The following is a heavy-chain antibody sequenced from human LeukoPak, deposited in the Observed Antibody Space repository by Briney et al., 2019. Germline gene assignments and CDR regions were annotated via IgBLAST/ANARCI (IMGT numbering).Heavy chain of an antibody. D-gene: IGHD3-16*01. J-gene: IGHJ6*03. V-gene: IGHV1-69*05. Sequence: SVKVSCKASGGTFSSYAISWVRQAPGQGLEWMGGIIPIFGASNYAQNLQGRVTMTTDESTSTAYMELSSLRSEDTAVYYCARGRGDDYSVPYNYHYMDAWGKGTTVTVSS. CDR3: ARGRGDDYSVPYNYHYMDA. CDR2: IIPIFGAS. CDR1: GGTFSSYA.